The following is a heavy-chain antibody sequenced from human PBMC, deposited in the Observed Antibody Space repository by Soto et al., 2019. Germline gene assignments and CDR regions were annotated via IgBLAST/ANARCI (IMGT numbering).Heavy chain of an antibody. V-gene: IGHV3-23*01. D-gene: IGHD2-2*01. J-gene: IGHJ4*02. CDR3: AKVVSADQGGDY. CDR1: GFTFDTYA. Sequence: GGSLRLSCAASGFTFDTYALSWVRQAPGKGLEWVSSISGSGGSTNYAGSVKGRFIVSRDNSKNTMYLQMNSLRTEDTAVYYCAKVVSADQGGDYWGQGTLVTVSS. CDR2: ISGSGGST.